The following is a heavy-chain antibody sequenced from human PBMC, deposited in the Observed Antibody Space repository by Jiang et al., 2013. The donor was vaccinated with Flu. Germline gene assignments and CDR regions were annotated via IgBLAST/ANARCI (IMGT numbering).Heavy chain of an antibody. CDR1: IQYSVSYV. D-gene: IGHD2-21*02. J-gene: IGHJ4*02. V-gene: IGHV3-30*04. CDR2: ITYDAMYQ. CDR3: ARDVSYCGGACYTALDY. Sequence: QLVESWGRRGPAWEVPETLLCSLWIQYSVSYVMHWVRQAPGKGLESVALITYDAMYQYYADSVRGRFTISRDNAKNTVYLQMNSLRAEDTAVYFCARDVSYCGGACYTALDYWGQGTLVTVSS.